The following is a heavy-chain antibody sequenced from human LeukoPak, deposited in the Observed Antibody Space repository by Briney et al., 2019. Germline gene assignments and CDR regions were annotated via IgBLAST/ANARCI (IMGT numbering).Heavy chain of an antibody. CDR1: GFTFSSYG. Sequence: GGSLRLSCAASGFTFSSYGMHCVRQAPGKGLEWVAVIWYDGSNKYYADSVKGRFTISRDNSKNTLYLQMNSLRAEDTAVYYCAKARSSSSWYFDCWGQGTLVTVSS. CDR2: IWYDGSNK. D-gene: IGHD6-13*01. V-gene: IGHV3-33*06. CDR3: AKARSSSSWYFDC. J-gene: IGHJ4*02.